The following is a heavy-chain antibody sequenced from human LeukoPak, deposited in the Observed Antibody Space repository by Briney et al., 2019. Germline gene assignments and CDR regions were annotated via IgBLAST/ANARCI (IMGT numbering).Heavy chain of an antibody. J-gene: IGHJ3*02. V-gene: IGHV1-69*13. D-gene: IGHD2-2*01. CDR2: IIPIFGTA. CDR1: GGTFSSYA. Sequence: SVKVSCKASGGTFSSYAISWVRQAPGQGLEWMGGIIPIFGTANYAQKFQGRVTITADESTSTAYMELSSLRSEDTAVYYCARDGSRVPNPYCSSTSCHDAFDNWGQGTMVTVSS. CDR3: ARDGSRVPNPYCSSTSCHDAFDN.